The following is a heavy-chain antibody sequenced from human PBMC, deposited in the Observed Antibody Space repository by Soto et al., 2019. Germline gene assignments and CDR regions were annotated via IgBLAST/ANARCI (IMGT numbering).Heavy chain of an antibody. Sequence: EVQLVDSGGGLVKPGGSLRLSCAASGFSFSDYTMNWVRQAPGKGLEWVSSISGSTSYTYYADSLKGRFTVSRDNAQKSLYLHMHSLRAEDTAVYYCATDRAFCSRTACRDYYHYIVFWGKGTTVTVSS. V-gene: IGHV3-21*01. CDR2: ISGSTSYT. CDR3: ATDRAFCSRTACRDYYHYIVF. CDR1: GFSFSDYT. D-gene: IGHD3-3*01. J-gene: IGHJ6*03.